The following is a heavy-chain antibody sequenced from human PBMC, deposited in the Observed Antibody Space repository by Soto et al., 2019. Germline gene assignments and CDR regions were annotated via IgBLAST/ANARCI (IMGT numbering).Heavy chain of an antibody. CDR3: ARVYYDILTGYYGYFYFDY. D-gene: IGHD3-9*01. Sequence: PGGSLRLSCAASGVTFSDHYMDWVRQAPGKGLEWVGRTRNKANSYTTEYAASVKGRFTISRDDSKNSLYLQMNSLKTEDTAVYYCARVYYDILTGYYGYFYFDYWGQGTLVTVSS. CDR1: GVTFSDHY. V-gene: IGHV3-72*01. J-gene: IGHJ4*02. CDR2: TRNKANSYTT.